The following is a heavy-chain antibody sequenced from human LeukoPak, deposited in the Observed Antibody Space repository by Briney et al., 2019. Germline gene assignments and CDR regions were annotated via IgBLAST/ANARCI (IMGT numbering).Heavy chain of an antibody. J-gene: IGHJ4*02. CDR3: ARFNGDSSGYYFGTIDY. V-gene: IGHV4-61*02. Sequence: SQTLSLTFTGSAGSISCVSYYWSWIRQPAGKGVEWIGRVYTSGCTNYNPSLKSRVTISVDTARTQFSLKLSSVTAADTAVYYCARFNGDSSGYYFGTIDYWGQGTLVTVSS. D-gene: IGHD3-22*01. CDR1: AGSISCVSYY. CDR2: VYTSGCT.